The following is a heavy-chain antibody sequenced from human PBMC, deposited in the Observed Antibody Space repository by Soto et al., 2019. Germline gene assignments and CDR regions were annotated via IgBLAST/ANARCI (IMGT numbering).Heavy chain of an antibody. CDR3: ARSYYDFWSGYYTYYYYYGMDV. CDR1: GYTLTEFS. D-gene: IGHD3-3*01. V-gene: IGHV1-24*01. J-gene: IGHJ6*02. CDR2: FAPEDGET. Sequence: ASVKVSCKVSGYTLTEFSMHWVRQAPGKGLEWMGGFAPEDGETIYAQKFQGRVTMTEDTSTDTAYMELSSLRSEDTAVYYCARSYYDFWSGYYTYYYYYGMDVWGQGTTVTVSS.